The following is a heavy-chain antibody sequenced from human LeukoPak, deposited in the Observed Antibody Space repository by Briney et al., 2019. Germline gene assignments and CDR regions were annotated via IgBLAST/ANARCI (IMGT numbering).Heavy chain of an antibody. J-gene: IGHJ4*02. CDR1: GFSFSNYA. V-gene: IGHV3-23*01. D-gene: IGHD1-26*01. Sequence: PGGSLRLSCAASGFSFSNYALSWVRQAPGKGLEWVSSITSGGNTYYADSVKGRFTISRDNSRNTLSLQMNSLRAEDTAIYYCAKGCLSCDNSGYYWGLGTLVTASS. CDR2: ITSGGNT. CDR3: AKGCLSCDNSGYY.